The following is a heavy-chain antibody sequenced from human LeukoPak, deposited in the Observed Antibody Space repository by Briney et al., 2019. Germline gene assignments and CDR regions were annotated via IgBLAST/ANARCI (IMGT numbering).Heavy chain of an antibody. J-gene: IGHJ4*02. CDR3: AKGSYYDSSGSFYFDY. V-gene: IGHV3-23*01. CDR2: ISGSGDNT. CDR1: GFTFSDYY. Sequence: GGSLRLSCAASGFTFSDYYMSWIRQAPGKGLEWVSGISGSGDNTYYADSVKGRFTISRDNSKNTLYVQVNSLGTEDTAAYYCAKGSYYDSSGSFYFDYWGQGTLVTVSS. D-gene: IGHD3-22*01.